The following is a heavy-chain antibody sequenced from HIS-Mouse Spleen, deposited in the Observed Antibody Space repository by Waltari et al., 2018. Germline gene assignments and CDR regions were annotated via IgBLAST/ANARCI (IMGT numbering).Heavy chain of an antibody. Sequence: EVQLVESGGGLVQPGGSLRLSCAASGFTVSSNYMSWVRQAPGKGLGWVAVIYSGGSTDYAESVKGRFTISRDNSKNTLYLQMNSLRAEDTAVYYCAREGSSPFDYWGQGTLVTVSS. CDR1: GFTVSSNY. CDR3: AREGSSPFDY. J-gene: IGHJ4*02. V-gene: IGHV3-66*01. D-gene: IGHD6-13*01. CDR2: IYSGGST.